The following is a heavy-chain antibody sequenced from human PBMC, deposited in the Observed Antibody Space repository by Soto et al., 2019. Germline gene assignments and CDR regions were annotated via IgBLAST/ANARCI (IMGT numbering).Heavy chain of an antibody. CDR1: GFTFTSHV. J-gene: IGHJ4*02. CDR2: IGGSGGST. CDR3: AKGWGDG. V-gene: IGHV3-23*01. Sequence: EVQVLESGGGLVQPGGSLRLSCAASGFTFTSHVMSWVRQASGKGREWVSSIGGSGGSTYYADSVKGRFTVSRDKSKSTQYLRMNSLRVEDTAVYYCAKGWGDGWGQGTLVTVSS. D-gene: IGHD3-16*01.